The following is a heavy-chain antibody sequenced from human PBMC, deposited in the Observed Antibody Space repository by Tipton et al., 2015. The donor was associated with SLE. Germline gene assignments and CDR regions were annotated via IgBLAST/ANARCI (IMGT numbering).Heavy chain of an antibody. CDR2: ISYDGSNK. D-gene: IGHD3-10*01. J-gene: IGHJ5*02. Sequence: RYLRLSCAASGFTFSTYTMHWVRQAPGKGLEWVAVISYDGSNKYYADSVKGRFTIYRDNSKNTVYLQMNSLRAEDTAVYYCAKEAAYGSGSCYGSWGQGTLVTVPS. CDR3: AKEAAYGSGSCYGS. CDR1: GFTFSTYT. V-gene: IGHV3-30*04.